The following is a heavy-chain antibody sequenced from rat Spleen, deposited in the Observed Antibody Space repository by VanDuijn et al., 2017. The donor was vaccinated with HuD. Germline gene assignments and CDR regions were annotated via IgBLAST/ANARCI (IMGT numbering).Heavy chain of an antibody. CDR1: GFSLTTYE. CDR2: IWGDGDT. Sequence: QVQLKESGPGLVQPSQTLSLTCTVSGFSLTTYEMHWVRQPPGKGLEWMGGIWGDGDTAYNSVFKSRLSISRDTSKSQVFLKMNSLQPEDTAIYFCTGAFFAYWGQGTLVTVSS. CDR3: TGAFFAY. V-gene: IGHV2-1*01. J-gene: IGHJ3*01.